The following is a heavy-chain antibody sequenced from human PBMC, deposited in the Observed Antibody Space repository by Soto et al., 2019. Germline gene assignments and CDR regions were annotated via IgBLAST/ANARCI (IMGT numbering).Heavy chain of an antibody. CDR1: GGGSISSSSYF. J-gene: IGHJ6*02. V-gene: IGHV4-39*01. CDR3: AIHVGDRSDYYMYYGMDV. Sequence: PSETLSLTCTVSGGGSISSSSYFWGWIRQPPGKGLEWIGSINHRGSVYYNPSLKSRVTISVDTSKNEYSLNLSSVTAADTAVYYCAIHVGDRSDYYMYYGMDVWGQGTTVTVSS. CDR2: INHRGSV. D-gene: IGHD3-22*01.